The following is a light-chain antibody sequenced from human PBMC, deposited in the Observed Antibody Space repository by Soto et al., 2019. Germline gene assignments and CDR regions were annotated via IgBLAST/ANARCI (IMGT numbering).Light chain of an antibody. CDR1: SSNIGRNY. V-gene: IGLV1-47*01. CDR2: RNY. CDR3: AAWDDSVSGYV. J-gene: IGLJ1*01. Sequence: QSVLTQPPSTSGTPGQRVTISCSGSSSNIGRNYVFWYQQLPGTAPKLLIYRNYQRPSGVPDRLSGSKSGTSASLAISGLRSEDEADYYCAAWDDSVSGYVFGTGTKLTVL.